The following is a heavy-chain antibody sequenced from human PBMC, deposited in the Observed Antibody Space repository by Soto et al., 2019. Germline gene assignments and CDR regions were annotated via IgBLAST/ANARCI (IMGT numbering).Heavy chain of an antibody. Sequence: PGGSLRLSCVASGFNFGTYAIHWVRQAPGKGLQWVALIAYDGINTYYADSVEGRFTISRDNSKNTLHLQMNSLRPEDTGVYFCARVTPGNNLYYFSGLDVWGQGTSVTVSS. CDR2: IAYDGINT. V-gene: IGHV3-30-3*01. D-gene: IGHD1-1*01. CDR3: ARVTPGNNLYYFSGLDV. J-gene: IGHJ6*02. CDR1: GFNFGTYA.